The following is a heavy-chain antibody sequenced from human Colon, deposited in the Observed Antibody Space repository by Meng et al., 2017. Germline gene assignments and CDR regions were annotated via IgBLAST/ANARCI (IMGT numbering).Heavy chain of an antibody. D-gene: IGHD4-23*01. CDR1: GGSITTNSY. Sequence: QGQLLEPGPGLVKPSGTLSLTCAVSGGSITTNSYWSWVRQSPEKGLEWIGQIDHRGDPYYNPSLKSRVTMSVDRSKSQVSLQLTSVTAADTAVYYCARHGGYYQDYWGQGTLVTVSS. V-gene: IGHV4-4*02. CDR2: IDHRGDP. CDR3: ARHGGYYQDY. J-gene: IGHJ4*02.